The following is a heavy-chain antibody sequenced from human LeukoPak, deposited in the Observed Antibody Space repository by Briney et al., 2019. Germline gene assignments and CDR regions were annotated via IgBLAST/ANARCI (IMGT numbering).Heavy chain of an antibody. Sequence: PSETLSLTCTVSGGSISSYYLSWIRQPAGKGLEWIGRIYISGSTDYHPSLKRRVTMSVDTSKNQLSLKLSSVTAADTAVYYCSATEHSWYLDFWGRGTLVTVSS. D-gene: IGHD1/OR15-1a*01. J-gene: IGHJ2*01. CDR1: GGSISSYY. CDR3: SATEHSWYLDF. CDR2: IYISGST. V-gene: IGHV4-4*07.